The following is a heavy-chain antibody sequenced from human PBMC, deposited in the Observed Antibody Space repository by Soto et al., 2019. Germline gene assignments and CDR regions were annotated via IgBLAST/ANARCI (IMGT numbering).Heavy chain of an antibody. V-gene: IGHV4-39*01. CDR1: GGSISSSSYY. J-gene: IGHJ4*02. CDR2: IYYSGST. CDR3: ARSILWWSANGGYYFDY. Sequence: SETLSLTCTVSGGSISSSSYYWGWIRQPPGKGLEWIGSIYYSGSTYYNPSLKSRVTISVDTSKNQFSLKLSSVTAADTAVYYCARSILWWSANGGYYFDYWGQGTLVTVSS. D-gene: IGHD2-21*01.